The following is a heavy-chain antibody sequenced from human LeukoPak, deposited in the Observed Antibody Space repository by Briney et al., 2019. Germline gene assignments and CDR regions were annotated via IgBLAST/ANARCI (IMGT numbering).Heavy chain of an antibody. D-gene: IGHD3-10*01. Sequence: GGSLRLSCAASGFTFDDYAMHWVRQAPGKGVEWVSGISWNSGSIGYADSVKGRFTISRDNAKNSLYLQMNSLRAEDTALYYCAKDAAYGSGSYHYYYYMDVWGKGTTVTISS. CDR2: ISWNSGSI. CDR1: GFTFDDYA. CDR3: AKDAAYGSGSYHYYYYMDV. V-gene: IGHV3-9*01. J-gene: IGHJ6*03.